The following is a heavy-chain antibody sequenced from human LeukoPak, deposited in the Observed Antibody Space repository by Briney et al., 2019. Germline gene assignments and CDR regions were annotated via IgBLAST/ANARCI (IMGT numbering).Heavy chain of an antibody. CDR1: GYTFTGYY. CDR2: INPNSGDT. Sequence: GASVEVSCKASGYTFTGYYMHWVRQAPGQGLEWMGWINPNSGDTNYAQKFQGRVTMTRDTSISTAYMELRSLRSDDTAVYYCARDLPYSSSWESIDYWGQGTLVTVSS. D-gene: IGHD6-13*01. J-gene: IGHJ4*02. V-gene: IGHV1-2*02. CDR3: ARDLPYSSSWESIDY.